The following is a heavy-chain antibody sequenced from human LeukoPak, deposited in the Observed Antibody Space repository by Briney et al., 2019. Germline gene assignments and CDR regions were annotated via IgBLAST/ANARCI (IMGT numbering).Heavy chain of an antibody. V-gene: IGHV4-59*01. D-gene: IGHD3-3*01. Sequence: SETLSLTCTVSGGSTSSYYWSWIRQPPGKGLEWIGYIYYSGSTNYNPSLKSRVTISVDTSKNQFSLKLSSVTAADTAVYYCARDMGTRPIFGVGLDAFDIWGQGTMVTVSS. J-gene: IGHJ3*02. CDR2: IYYSGST. CDR3: ARDMGTRPIFGVGLDAFDI. CDR1: GGSTSSYY.